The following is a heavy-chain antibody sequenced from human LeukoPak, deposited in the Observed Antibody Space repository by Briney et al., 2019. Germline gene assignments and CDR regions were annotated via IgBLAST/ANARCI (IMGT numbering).Heavy chain of an antibody. CDR3: AITSGSIAGFDY. CDR2: ISSSSSCI. J-gene: IGHJ4*02. D-gene: IGHD6-19*01. CDR1: GFTFSSYS. Sequence: GGSLRLSCAASGFTFSSYSMNWVRQAPGKGLEWVSSISSSSSCIYYADSVKGRFTISRDNAKNSLYLQMNSLRAEDTAVYYCAITSGSIAGFDYWGQGTLVTVSS. V-gene: IGHV3-21*01.